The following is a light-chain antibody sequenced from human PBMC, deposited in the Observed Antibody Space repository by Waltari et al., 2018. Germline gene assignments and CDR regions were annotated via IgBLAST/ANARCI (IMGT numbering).Light chain of an antibody. V-gene: IGLV3-1*01. J-gene: IGLJ2*01. CDR2: EDE. CDR1: ALGHKY. Sequence: SFALTQAPSLSVSPGQTATLACSGDALGHKYVCWYQQKPGQSPVLVIFEDEKRPSGIPERFSASNSGNTALLTITGVQALDEAAYYCQTWDTNTVVFGGGTKLTVL. CDR3: QTWDTNTVV.